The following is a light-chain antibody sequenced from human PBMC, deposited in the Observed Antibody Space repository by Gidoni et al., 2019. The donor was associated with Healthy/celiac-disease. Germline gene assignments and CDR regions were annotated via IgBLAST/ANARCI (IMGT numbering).Light chain of an antibody. CDR1: QSVSSY. CDR3: QQRSNWPPGT. J-gene: IGKJ4*01. Sequence: EIVLTQSPATLSLSPGETATLSCRASQSVSSYLAWYQQKPGQAPRLLIYDASNRATGIPARFSGSGSGTDFTLTISSLEPEDFAVYYCQQRSNWPPGTFGGXTKVEIK. V-gene: IGKV3-11*01. CDR2: DAS.